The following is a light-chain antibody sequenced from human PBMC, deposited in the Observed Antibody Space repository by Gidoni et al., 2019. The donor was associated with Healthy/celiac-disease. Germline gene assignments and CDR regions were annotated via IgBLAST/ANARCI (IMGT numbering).Light chain of an antibody. V-gene: IGKV3-11*01. CDR1: QSVSSY. CDR2: DAS. Sequence: EIVLTQPPATLSLSPGERATLSCRASQSVSSYLAWYQQKPGQAPRLLIYDASNRSAGLPARFGGSASGTDFTLTISSLEPEDFAVYYCQQRSNWPVTFGQXTKVEIK. J-gene: IGKJ1*01. CDR3: QQRSNWPVT.